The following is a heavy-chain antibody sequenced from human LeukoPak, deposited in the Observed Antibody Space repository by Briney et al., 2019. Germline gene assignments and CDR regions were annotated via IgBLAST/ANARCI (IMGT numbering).Heavy chain of an antibody. V-gene: IGHV3-66*01. CDR2: IYSEGNT. CDR3: AREGARYYGSGRFYGMDV. Sequence: PGGSLRLSCAASGFIVSDPYLSWVRQVPGKGLEWVSLIYSEGNTFYADSVKGRFTISRDTSKNTLYLQMNSLRVEDTAVYYCAREGARYYGSGRFYGMDVWGPGTTVTVSS. CDR1: GFIVSDPY. J-gene: IGHJ6*02. D-gene: IGHD3-10*01.